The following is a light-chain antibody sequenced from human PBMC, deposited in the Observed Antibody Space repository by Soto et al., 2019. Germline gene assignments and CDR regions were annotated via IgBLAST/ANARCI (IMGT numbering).Light chain of an antibody. J-gene: IGKJ4*01. CDR3: QQYDSLPLT. CDR2: DAS. CDR1: QDIRNF. V-gene: IGKV1-33*01. Sequence: DIQMTQSPSSLSASVGDRVTITCQASQDIRNFLNWYQQRPGKAHKLLIYDASKLETGVPSRFSGSGSGTDFTFSIXXXXXEDIATYYCQQYDSLPLTFGGG.